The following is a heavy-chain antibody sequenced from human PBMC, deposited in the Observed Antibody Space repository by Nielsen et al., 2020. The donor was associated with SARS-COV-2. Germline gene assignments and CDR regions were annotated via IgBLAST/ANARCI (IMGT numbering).Heavy chain of an antibody. Sequence: GESLKISCAASGFTFSSYAMSWVRQAPGKGLEWVSYISSSSSYTNYADSVKGRFTISRDNAKNSLYLQMNSLRAEDTAVYYCARDSVDTAMATGTFDYWGQGTLVTVSS. V-gene: IGHV3-11*05. J-gene: IGHJ4*02. CDR2: ISSSSSYT. D-gene: IGHD5-18*01. CDR3: ARDSVDTAMATGTFDY. CDR1: GFTFSSYA.